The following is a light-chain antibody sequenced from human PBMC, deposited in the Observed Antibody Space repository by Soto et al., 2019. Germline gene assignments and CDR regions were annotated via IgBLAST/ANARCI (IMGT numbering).Light chain of an antibody. CDR2: AAS. V-gene: IGKV1-39*01. CDR1: QNIGVY. J-gene: IGKJ1*01. CDR3: HQTAANPWT. Sequence: DIQMTQSPSSLSASVGDRVTITCQASQNIGVYLNWYQKKPGKAPKLPIHAASSLHSGVPSTFSGSGSGTDFALTISSLQPEDFATYYCHQTAANPWTFAQGTKVDIK.